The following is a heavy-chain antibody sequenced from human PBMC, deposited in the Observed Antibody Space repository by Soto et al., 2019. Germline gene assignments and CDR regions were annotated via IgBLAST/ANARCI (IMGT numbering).Heavy chain of an antibody. D-gene: IGHD2-8*01. CDR1: GFTFSSYA. CDR3: AKDDIVLMVYAKALGMD. CDR2: ISGSGGST. Sequence: GGSLRLSCAASGFTFSSYAMSWVRQAPGKGLEWVSAISGSGGSTYYAYSVKGRFTISRDNSKNTLYLQMNSLRAEDTAVYYCAKDDIVLMVYAKALGMDWGQGTLVTVSS. J-gene: IGHJ4*02. V-gene: IGHV3-23*01.